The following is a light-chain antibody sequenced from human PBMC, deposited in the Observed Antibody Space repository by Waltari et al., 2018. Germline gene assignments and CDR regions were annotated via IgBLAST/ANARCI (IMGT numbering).Light chain of an antibody. CDR2: EVS. Sequence: QTDLTQPASVSGSPGQSITISCTGTSSDVGGYDLVSWYQQHPGKAPKLIIYEVSERPSGLSNRFSGSKSGNTASLTISGLPAEDEAAYYCCSYAGSRDFWVFGGGTKLTVL. J-gene: IGLJ3*02. CDR3: CSYAGSRDFWV. V-gene: IGLV2-23*02. CDR1: SSDVGGYDL.